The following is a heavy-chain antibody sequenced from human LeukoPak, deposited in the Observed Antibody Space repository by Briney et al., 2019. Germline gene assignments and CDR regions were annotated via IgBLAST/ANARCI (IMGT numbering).Heavy chain of an antibody. CDR3: ATGDCGGDCYSSYFDY. D-gene: IGHD2-21*02. Sequence: GGSLRLSCAASGFTFSSYWMSWVRQAPGKGLEWVANIKQDGSEKYYVDSVKGRFTISRDNAKNSLYLQMNSLRAEDTAVYYCATGDCGGDCYSSYFDYWGQGTLVTVSS. J-gene: IGHJ4*02. CDR1: GFTFSSYW. CDR2: IKQDGSEK. V-gene: IGHV3-7*01.